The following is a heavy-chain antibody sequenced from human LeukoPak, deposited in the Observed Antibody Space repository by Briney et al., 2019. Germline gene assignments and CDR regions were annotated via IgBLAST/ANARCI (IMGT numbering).Heavy chain of an antibody. Sequence: ASVKVSCKASGYTFTSYGISWVRQAAGQGLEGMGWISAYNGNTNYAQKLQGRVTMTTDTTTSTAYMELRSLRSDDTAVYYCARGIPAALGLACYYYYMDFWCKGTTVTVSS. J-gene: IGHJ6*03. CDR2: ISAYNGNT. D-gene: IGHD2-2*01. V-gene: IGHV1-18*01. CDR3: ARGIPAALGLACYYYYMDF. CDR1: GYTFTSYG.